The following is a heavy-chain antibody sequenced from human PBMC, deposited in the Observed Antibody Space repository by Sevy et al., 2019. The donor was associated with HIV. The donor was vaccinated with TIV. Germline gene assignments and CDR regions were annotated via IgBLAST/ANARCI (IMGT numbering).Heavy chain of an antibody. Sequence: GGSLRLSCAASGFSVSSNYMSWVRQAPGKGLEWVSLIYSGGPTYYTDSVKGRFNISRDNSKNTLYLQMKSLRAEDTAVYYCARDRRGGTGGYYGLDVWGQGTTVTVSS. CDR3: ARDRRGGTGGYYGLDV. CDR2: IYSGGPT. J-gene: IGHJ6*02. CDR1: GFSVSSNY. V-gene: IGHV3-66*01. D-gene: IGHD3-10*01.